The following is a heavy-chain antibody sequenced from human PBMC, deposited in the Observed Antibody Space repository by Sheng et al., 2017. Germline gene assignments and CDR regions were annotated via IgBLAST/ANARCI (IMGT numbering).Heavy chain of an antibody. D-gene: IGHD1-20*01. CDR1: GGTFSSYA. Sequence: QVQLVQSGAEVKKPGSSVKVSCKASGGTFSSYAISWVRQAPGQGLEWMGGIIPILGIANYAQKFQGRVTITADKSTSTAYMELSSLRSEDTAVYYCARVQVSAQTDYYYYMDVWGQGTTVTVSS. J-gene: IGHJ6*03. CDR2: IIPILGIA. CDR3: ARVQVSAQTDYYYYMDV. V-gene: IGHV1-69*10.